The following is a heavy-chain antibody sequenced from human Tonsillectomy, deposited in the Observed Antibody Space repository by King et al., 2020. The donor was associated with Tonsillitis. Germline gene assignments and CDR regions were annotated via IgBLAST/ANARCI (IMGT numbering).Heavy chain of an antibody. CDR1: GFDFSSYG. CDR3: ARERLYSSDWGIDY. CDR2: ISFDASRE. Sequence: VQLVESGGGVVQPGGSLRLSCASSGFDFSSYGMHWVRQAPGKGLEWVAVISFDASRENYADSVKGRFTISRDNSKNTLYLQMNSLRAEDTAVYYWARERLYSSDWGIDYWGQGSLVTVPS. J-gene: IGHJ4*02. V-gene: IGHV3-33*05. D-gene: IGHD6-19*01.